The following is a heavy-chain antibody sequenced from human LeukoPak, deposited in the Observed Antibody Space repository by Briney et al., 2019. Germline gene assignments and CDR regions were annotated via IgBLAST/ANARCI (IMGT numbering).Heavy chain of an antibody. D-gene: IGHD6-6*01. CDR3: ARENWRSKSIDFDS. CDR1: GGSISSGGYY. J-gene: IGHJ4*02. Sequence: RSETLSLTCTVSGGSISSGGYYWSWIRQPQGKGLEWIGYIYHSGSTYYNPSLKSRVTMSVDTSKNQFSLRLSSVTAADTAAYFCARENWRSKSIDFDSWGQGTLVTVSP. CDR2: IYHSGST. V-gene: IGHV4-30-2*01.